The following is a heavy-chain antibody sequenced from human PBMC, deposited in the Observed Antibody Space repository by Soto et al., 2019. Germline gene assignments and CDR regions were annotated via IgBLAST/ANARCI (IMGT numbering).Heavy chain of an antibody. CDR2: IKSKTDGGTT. J-gene: IGHJ4*02. CDR1: GFTFGNAW. CDR3: TTHSVDTAMVWSFDY. D-gene: IGHD5-18*01. Sequence: EVQLVESGGGLVKPGGSLRLSCAASGFTFGNAWMNWVRQAPGKGLEWVGRIKSKTDGGTTDYAAPVKGRFTISRDDSKNTLYLLMNSLKTEDTAVYYCTTHSVDTAMVWSFDYWGQGALVTVSS. V-gene: IGHV3-15*07.